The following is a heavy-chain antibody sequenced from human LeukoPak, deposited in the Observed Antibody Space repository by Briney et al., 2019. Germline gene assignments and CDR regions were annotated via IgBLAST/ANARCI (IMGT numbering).Heavy chain of an antibody. CDR2: IYYSGST. CDR3: AREGWPFGAFDI. Sequence: KPSETLSLTCTVSGDSISNYYWSWIRQPPGKGLEWIGYIYYSGSTYYNPSLKSRVTISVDTSKNQFSLKLSSVTAADTAVYYCAREGWPFGAFDIWGQGTMVTVSS. J-gene: IGHJ3*02. V-gene: IGHV4-30-4*08. D-gene: IGHD3-16*01. CDR1: GDSISNYY.